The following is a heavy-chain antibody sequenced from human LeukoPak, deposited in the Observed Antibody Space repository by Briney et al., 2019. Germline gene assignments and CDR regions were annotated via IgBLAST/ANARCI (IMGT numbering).Heavy chain of an antibody. D-gene: IGHD6-13*01. CDR2: INAGNGNT. CDR1: GYTFTSYD. J-gene: IGHJ4*02. Sequence: GASVKVSCKASGYTFTSYDINWVRQATGQGLEWMGWINAGNGNTKYSQKFQGRVTITRDTSASTAYMELSSLRSEDTAVYYCARDTPYSSSSSAINDEPFDYWGQGTLVTVSS. V-gene: IGHV1-3*01. CDR3: ARDTPYSSSSSAINDEPFDY.